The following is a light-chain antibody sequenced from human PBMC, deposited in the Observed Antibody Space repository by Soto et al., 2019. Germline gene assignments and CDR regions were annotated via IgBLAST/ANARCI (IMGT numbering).Light chain of an antibody. CDR3: QQYNSYPWT. Sequence: DIQMTQSPSTLSASVGDRVTITCRASQSISSWLAWYQQNPGKAPKLLIYDASSLESGVPSRFSGSGSGTEFPLTLSSLQPDDFAPYYCQQYNSYPWTFGQGTKVEIK. CDR2: DAS. J-gene: IGKJ1*01. V-gene: IGKV1-5*01. CDR1: QSISSW.